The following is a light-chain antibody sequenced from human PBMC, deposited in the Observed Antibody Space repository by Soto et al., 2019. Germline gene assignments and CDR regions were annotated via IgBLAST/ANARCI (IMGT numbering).Light chain of an antibody. J-gene: IGKJ1*01. CDR2: GAS. CDR1: QSISRN. Sequence: EIVMTQSPGTLSVSPGERATLSCRASQSISRNLAWYHQRPGQAPRLLMFGASTRATGIPDRFRGSDSGTEFTLTISSLQSDDFGVYYCQHNNNWPLTLGRGTKVDIK. V-gene: IGKV3-15*01. CDR3: QHNNNWPLT.